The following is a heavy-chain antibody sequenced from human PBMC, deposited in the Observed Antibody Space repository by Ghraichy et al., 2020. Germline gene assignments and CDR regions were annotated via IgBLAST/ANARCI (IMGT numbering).Heavy chain of an antibody. D-gene: IGHD2-21*02. Sequence: GGSLRLSCEASGFTFSNYWMSWVRQAPGKGLEWVANIKQDGREKYYVDSVRGRFTISRDNSRNSLYLQMNRLRVEDTAVYFCVRAVVVTAAQTNSWGQGIRVIVSS. CDR2: IKQDGREK. CDR1: GFTFSNYW. CDR3: VRAVVVTAAQTNS. J-gene: IGHJ4*02. V-gene: IGHV3-7*01.